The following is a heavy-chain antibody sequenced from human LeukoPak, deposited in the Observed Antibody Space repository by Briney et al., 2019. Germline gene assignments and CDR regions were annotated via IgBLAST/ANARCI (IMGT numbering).Heavy chain of an antibody. V-gene: IGHV3-74*01. CDR3: AREDVDITVATSGAFDI. J-gene: IGHJ3*02. CDR1: GFTFNRFW. D-gene: IGHD6-19*01. CDR2: IISDGSST. Sequence: GGSLRLSCAASGFTFNRFWMHWVRQAPGKGLVWVSRIISDGSSTNYADSVKGRFTTSRDNAKNTLYLQMNSLRAEDTALYYCAREDVDITVATSGAFDIWGQGTMVTVSS.